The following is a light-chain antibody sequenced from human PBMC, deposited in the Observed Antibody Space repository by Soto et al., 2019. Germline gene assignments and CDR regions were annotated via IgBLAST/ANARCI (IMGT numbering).Light chain of an antibody. CDR2: DVS. CDR3: SSYTSGSTTV. V-gene: IGLV2-14*01. J-gene: IGLJ2*01. Sequence: QSALTQPASVSGSPGQSITISCTGTSSDVGGYNYVSWYQQHLGKAPKLMIYDVSNRPSGVSNRFSGSKSGNTASLTISGLQAEDEADYYCSSYTSGSTTVFGGGTKVTVL. CDR1: SSDVGGYNY.